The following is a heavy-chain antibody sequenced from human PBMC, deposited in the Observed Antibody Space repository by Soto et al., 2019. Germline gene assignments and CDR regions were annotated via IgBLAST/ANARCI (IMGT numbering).Heavy chain of an antibody. V-gene: IGHV3-74*03. CDR3: ARGGANHAFDI. J-gene: IGHJ3*02. Sequence: EAQLAESGGGLVQPGGSLRLSCAASGFTFSSYWIYWVRQVPGKGLLYVSRINNDGSGTTYADSVKGRFTLSRDNDKNTVYLRMNSLRAEDTAVYYCARGGANHAFDIWGQGTMVTVSS. CDR2: INNDGSGT. CDR1: GFTFSSYW.